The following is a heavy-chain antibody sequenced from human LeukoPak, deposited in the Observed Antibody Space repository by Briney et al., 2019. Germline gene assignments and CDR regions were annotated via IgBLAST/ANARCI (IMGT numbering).Heavy chain of an antibody. J-gene: IGHJ4*02. D-gene: IGHD3-3*01. CDR1: GFTFDDYG. CDR3: ASGDFWSGYSF. V-gene: IGHV3-20*04. CDR2: INWNGGST. Sequence: PGGSRRLSCAASGFTFDDYGMSWVRQAPGKGREWVSGINWNGGSTGYADSVKGRFTISRDNAKNSLYLQMNPLRAEDTALYYCASGDFWSGYSFWGQGTLVTVSP.